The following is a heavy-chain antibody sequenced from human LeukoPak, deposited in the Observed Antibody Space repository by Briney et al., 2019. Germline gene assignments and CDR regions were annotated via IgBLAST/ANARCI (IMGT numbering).Heavy chain of an antibody. J-gene: IGHJ4*02. Sequence: GGSLRLSCATSAFIFNNAWMSWVRQAPGKGLEWVGRIKSKTDGGTTDYAAPVKGRFTISRDDSKNTLYLQMNSLKTEDTAVYYCAKDLNVGIAPAGDYWGQGTLVTVSS. CDR3: AKDLNVGIAPAGDY. V-gene: IGHV3-15*01. D-gene: IGHD7-27*01. CDR1: AFIFNNAW. CDR2: IKSKTDGGTT.